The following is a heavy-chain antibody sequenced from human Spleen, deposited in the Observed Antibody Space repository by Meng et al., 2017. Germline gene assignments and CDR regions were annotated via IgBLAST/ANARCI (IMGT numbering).Heavy chain of an antibody. CDR2: INHSGST. CDR3: AVRLRNYFDY. D-gene: IGHD4-17*01. Sequence: QVRLQQWRTGLLKPSETLSLTCAVYGGSFSGYYWSWIRQPPGKGLEWIGEINHSGSTNYNPSLKSRVTISVDTSKNQFSLKLSSVTAADTAVYYCAVRLRNYFDYWGQGTLVTVSS. J-gene: IGHJ4*02. CDR1: GGSFSGYY. V-gene: IGHV4-34*01.